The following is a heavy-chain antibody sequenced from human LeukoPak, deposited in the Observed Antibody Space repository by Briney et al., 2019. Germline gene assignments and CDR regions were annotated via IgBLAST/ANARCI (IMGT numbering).Heavy chain of an antibody. CDR2: IYHSGST. J-gene: IGHJ5*02. Sequence: SQTLSLTCAVSGGSIRSGGYSWSWIRQPPGKGLEWIGYIYHSGSTYYNPSLKSRVTISVDRSKNQFSLKLSSVTAADTAVYYCARGDTEGIAVDWFDPWGQGTLVTVSS. D-gene: IGHD6-13*01. CDR1: GGSIRSGGYS. V-gene: IGHV4-30-2*01. CDR3: ARGDTEGIAVDWFDP.